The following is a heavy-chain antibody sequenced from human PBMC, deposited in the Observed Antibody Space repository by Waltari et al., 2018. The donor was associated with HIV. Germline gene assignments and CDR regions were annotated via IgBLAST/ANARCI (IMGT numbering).Heavy chain of an antibody. CDR2: INSANGDT. CDR1: GYSFTNFA. D-gene: IGHD2-8*01. J-gene: IGHJ4*02. CDR3: ARLVFPAHYDS. V-gene: IGHV1-3*01. Sequence: QVQLMQSGAEVKKPGASLKVPFKAAGYSFTNFAIHWWRQAPGQSFECMSWINSANGDTRYSPASQGRITITRDTYATTAYMDLSRLTSQDTAVYFCARLVFPAHYDSWGQGSLVTVSS.